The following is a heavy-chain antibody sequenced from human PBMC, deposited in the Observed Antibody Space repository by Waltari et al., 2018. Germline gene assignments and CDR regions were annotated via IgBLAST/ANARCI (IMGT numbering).Heavy chain of an antibody. V-gene: IGHV1-69*05. J-gene: IGHJ3*02. CDR1: GGTFSSYA. Sequence: QVQLVQSGAEVKKPGSSVKVSCKASGGTFSSYAISWVRQAPGQGLEWMGGIIPIFGQANYAQKFQGRGTITTDESTSTAYMGLSSLRSEDTAVYYCAKSGYSSSLSYDSFDIWGQGTMVTVSS. CDR2: IIPIFGQA. D-gene: IGHD6-13*01. CDR3: AKSGYSSSLSYDSFDI.